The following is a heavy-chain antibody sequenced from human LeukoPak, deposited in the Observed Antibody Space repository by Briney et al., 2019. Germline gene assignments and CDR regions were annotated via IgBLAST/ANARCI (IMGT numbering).Heavy chain of an antibody. Sequence: GGSLRLSCAASGFTFSSYAMSWVRQAPGKGLEWVSAISGSGGSTYYADSVKGRFTISRDNSKNTLYLQMNSLRAEDTAVYYCAKTQRRLLPGNNWFDPWGQGTLVTVSS. CDR2: ISGSGGST. J-gene: IGHJ5*02. V-gene: IGHV3-23*01. CDR1: GFTFSSYA. CDR3: AKTQRRLLPGNNWFDP. D-gene: IGHD1-1*01.